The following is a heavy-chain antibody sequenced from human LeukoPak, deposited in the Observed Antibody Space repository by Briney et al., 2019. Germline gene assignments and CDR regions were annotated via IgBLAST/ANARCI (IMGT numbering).Heavy chain of an antibody. D-gene: IGHD1-26*01. J-gene: IGHJ4*02. CDR1: GYTLTELS. CDR2: FDPEDGET. V-gene: IGHV1-24*01. CDR3: ATYIVGKYYFDY. Sequence: ASVKVSCKVSGYTLTELSMHWVRQAPGKGLEWMGGFDPEDGETIYAQKFQGRVTMTEDTSTDTAYMELSSLRSEDTAVYYCATYIVGKYYFDYWGQGTLVTVSS.